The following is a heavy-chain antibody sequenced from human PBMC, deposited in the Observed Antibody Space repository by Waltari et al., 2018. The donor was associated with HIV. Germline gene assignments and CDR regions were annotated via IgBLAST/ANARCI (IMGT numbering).Heavy chain of an antibody. CDR2: IIPIFGTP. CDR1: GATFLNSA. D-gene: IGHD6-6*01. V-gene: IGHV1-69*01. J-gene: IGHJ6*02. CDR3: AIGTRPSEYNYHGMDV. Sequence: QVQLVQSGAEVKKPGSSLKVSCTASGATFLNSALHWVRQAPGQGLEWIGGIIPIFGTPKYAQKLRGRVTIAADESTSTAYMELRSLRSDDTAVYYCAIGTRPSEYNYHGMDVWGHRTSVTVS.